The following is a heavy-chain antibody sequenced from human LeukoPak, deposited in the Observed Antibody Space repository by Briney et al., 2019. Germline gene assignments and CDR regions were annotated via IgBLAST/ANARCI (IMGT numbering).Heavy chain of an antibody. CDR1: GFTFSNYE. CDR2: ISSSGGTI. Sequence: PGGSLRLSCAASGFTFSNYEMNWVRQAPGKGLEWVSYISSSGGTIYYADSVKGRFTISRDNAKNSLYLQMNSLRAEDTAVYYCAKAGGLRYFDWTGWGQGTLVTVSS. D-gene: IGHD3-9*01. V-gene: IGHV3-48*03. CDR3: AKAGGLRYFDWTG. J-gene: IGHJ4*02.